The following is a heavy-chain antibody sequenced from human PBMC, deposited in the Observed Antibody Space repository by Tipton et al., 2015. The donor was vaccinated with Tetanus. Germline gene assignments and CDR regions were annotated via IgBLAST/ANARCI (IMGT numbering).Heavy chain of an antibody. CDR3: ARDRCCGYSFDY. D-gene: IGHD2-15*01. CDR1: GTSLSGYY. V-gene: IGHV4-34*01. Sequence: LRLSCAVHGTSLSGYYWGWIRQAPGMGPEWIATIYYSGVAHYNPSLKSRVAISVDTSKSQFSLKMTSVTAADTAVYYCARDRCCGYSFDYWGQGTLVTVSS. CDR2: IYYSGVA. J-gene: IGHJ4*02.